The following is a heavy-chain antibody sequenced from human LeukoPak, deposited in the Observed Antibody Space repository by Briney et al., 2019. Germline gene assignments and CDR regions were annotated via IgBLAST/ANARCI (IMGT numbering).Heavy chain of an antibody. CDR1: SGSIRSDY. J-gene: IGHJ4*02. V-gene: IGHV4-4*07. Sequence: PSETLSLTCTVSSGSIRSDYWSWIRQPAGKGLEWIGRIYVSGSTNYNPSLKSRVTMSIDTSKKQFSLKLTSVTAADTAVYYCATGGYWGQGTLVTVSS. D-gene: IGHD3-16*01. CDR2: IYVSGST. CDR3: ATGGY.